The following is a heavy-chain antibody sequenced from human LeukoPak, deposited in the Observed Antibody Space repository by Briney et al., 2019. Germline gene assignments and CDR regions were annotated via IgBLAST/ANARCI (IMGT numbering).Heavy chain of an antibody. Sequence: HPGGSLRLSCAASGFTFSSYAMSWVRQAPGKGLEWVSSISGSGGSTYYADSVKGRFTISRDNSKNTLYLQMNSLRAEDTAVYYCAKAADSSGRVNWFDPWGQGTLVTVSS. J-gene: IGHJ5*02. D-gene: IGHD3-22*01. CDR3: AKAADSSGRVNWFDP. V-gene: IGHV3-23*01. CDR1: GFTFSSYA. CDR2: ISGSGGST.